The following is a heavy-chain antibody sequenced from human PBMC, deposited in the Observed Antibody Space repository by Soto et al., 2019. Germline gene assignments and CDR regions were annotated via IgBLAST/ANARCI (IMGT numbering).Heavy chain of an antibody. CDR3: AKDICGPSSCYNDY. CDR2: ITDNGGST. CDR1: GFMFSSYV. D-gene: IGHD2-15*01. Sequence: EVQLLESGGDWVQPGGSLRLSSAASGFMFSSYVMNWVRQAPGKGLEWVSSITDNGGSTYYADPVKGRFTTSRDNSKNTVYLQMISLRADATAVYYCAKDICGPSSCYNDYWGQGTLVTVSP. V-gene: IGHV3-23*01. J-gene: IGHJ4*02.